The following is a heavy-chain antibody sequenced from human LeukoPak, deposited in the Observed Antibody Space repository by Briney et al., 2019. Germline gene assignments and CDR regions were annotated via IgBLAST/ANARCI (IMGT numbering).Heavy chain of an antibody. D-gene: IGHD1-26*01. V-gene: IGHV3-7*01. CDR3: ARDLSGVTGHTYGRGIDY. J-gene: IGHJ4*02. CDR1: GFTFSSHR. Sequence: GGSLRLSCAASGFTFSSHRMSWVRQAPGKGLEWVANIKKDGSEKYYVDSVKGRFTISRDNAKTSLYLQMNSLRAEDTAVYYCARDLSGVTGHTYGRGIDYWGQGTLVTVSS. CDR2: IKKDGSEK.